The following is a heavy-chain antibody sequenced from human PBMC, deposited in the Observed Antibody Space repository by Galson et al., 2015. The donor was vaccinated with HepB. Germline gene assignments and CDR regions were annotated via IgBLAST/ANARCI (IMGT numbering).Heavy chain of an antibody. CDR2: ISGSGGST. CDR1: GFTFSNYA. D-gene: IGHD3-22*01. J-gene: IGHJ4*02. Sequence: SLRLSCAASGFTFSNYAMTWVRQTPGKGLEWVSAISGSGGSTDYADSVKGRFTISRDNSKNTLYLQMNSLRVEDTALYYCTKGIYYDSSGYFLHWGPGTLVTVSS. CDR3: TKGIYYDSSGYFLH. V-gene: IGHV3-23*01.